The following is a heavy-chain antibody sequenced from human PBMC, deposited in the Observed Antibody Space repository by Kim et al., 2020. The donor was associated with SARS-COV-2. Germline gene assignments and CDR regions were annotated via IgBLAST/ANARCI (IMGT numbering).Heavy chain of an antibody. V-gene: IGHV1-8*01. Sequence: AQEFQGRVNMTRNTSISTAYMELSSLRSEDTAVYYCAREGPPSSSWEFDYWGQGTLVTVSS. D-gene: IGHD6-13*01. CDR3: AREGPPSSSWEFDY. J-gene: IGHJ4*02.